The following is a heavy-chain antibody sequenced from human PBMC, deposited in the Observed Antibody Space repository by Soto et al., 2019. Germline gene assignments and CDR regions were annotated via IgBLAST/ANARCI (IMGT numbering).Heavy chain of an antibody. V-gene: IGHV3-23*01. CDR1: GFTFSSSA. D-gene: IGHD1-26*01. CDR3: AKSGPTNFFDF. CDR2: ISDGGRFT. Sequence: PGGSLRLSCAVSGFTFSSSAMNWVRQAPGKGLEWVSAISDGGRFTYYIDSVKGRFTVSRDDSKNTLYLQMNSLRAEDTAIYYCAKSGPTNFFDFWGHGTLVTVSS. J-gene: IGHJ4*01.